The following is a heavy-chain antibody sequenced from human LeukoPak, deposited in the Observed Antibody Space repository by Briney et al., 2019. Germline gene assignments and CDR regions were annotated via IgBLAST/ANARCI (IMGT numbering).Heavy chain of an antibody. CDR2: INTNTRNP. Sequence: GASVKLSGMPSGYIFSLYAKAWVRQAPGQGLEWVGWINTNTRNPTSAQDFTGRFVLSLDTSVNTAYLHISNLKPEDTAVYYCVSVAVAGNFFDNWGQGTLVTVSS. V-gene: IGHV7-4-1*02. J-gene: IGHJ4*02. D-gene: IGHD2-21*01. CDR1: GYIFSLYA. CDR3: VSVAVAGNFFDN.